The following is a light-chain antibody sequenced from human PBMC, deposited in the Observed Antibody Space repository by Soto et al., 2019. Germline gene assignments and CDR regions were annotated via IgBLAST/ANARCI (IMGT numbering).Light chain of an antibody. V-gene: IGKV3D-20*01. CDR1: QSVYSSY. CDR3: QEYGNAPIT. CDR2: DAS. Sequence: EIVLSQSPATLSLSPGEGATLSCGASQSVYSSYVAWYQQKTGLAPRLLIYDASTRATGIPDRFSGSGSGTDYPLTVSSLEPEDFAVYYCQEYGNAPITFGPGTRVDIK. J-gene: IGKJ5*01.